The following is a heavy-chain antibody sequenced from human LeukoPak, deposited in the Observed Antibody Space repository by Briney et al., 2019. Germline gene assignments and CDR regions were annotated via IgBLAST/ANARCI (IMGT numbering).Heavy chain of an antibody. CDR2: ISRNGGST. CDR1: GFTFSSFA. J-gene: IGHJ4*02. Sequence: GGSLRLSCSASGFTFSSFAMHWVRKAQGKGLEYVAAISRNGGSTYYADSVKGRLTISRDNSKSTLYLQMSSLRAEDTAVYLCVKDLRSDFMGVLSRYLSYWGQGTLVTVSS. D-gene: IGHD2/OR15-2a*01. V-gene: IGHV3-64D*09. CDR3: VKDLRSDFMGVLSRYLSY.